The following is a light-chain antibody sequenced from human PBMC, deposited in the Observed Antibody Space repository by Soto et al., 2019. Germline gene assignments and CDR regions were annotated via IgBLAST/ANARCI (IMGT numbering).Light chain of an antibody. CDR3: QQTYISPWT. CDR2: SAS. V-gene: IGKV1-8*01. CDR1: QGISSY. Sequence: IRMTQSPSSFSASTGDRVTITCRASQGISSYLAWYQQKPGRAPNLLIYSASNLQSGVPSRFSGSGSGVDFTLTITSLQPEDFATYFCQQTYISPWTFGQGTKVDIK. J-gene: IGKJ1*01.